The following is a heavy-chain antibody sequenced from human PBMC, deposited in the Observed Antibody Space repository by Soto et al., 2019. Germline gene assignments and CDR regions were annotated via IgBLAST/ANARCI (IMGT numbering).Heavy chain of an antibody. D-gene: IGHD2-2*01. CDR3: AKGTSTRYQPVDY. CDR1: GFTFTNYG. CDR2: ISSDGSDQ. V-gene: IGHV3-30*18. J-gene: IGHJ4*01. Sequence: QVQLVESGGGVVQPGRSLRLSCAASGFTFTNYGMHWVRQATGKGLEGVAVISSDGSDQYYGDSVKGRFTISRDNSKSTLYLQMSSLRPDDTAVYYCAKGTSTRYQPVDYWCHGTLVTVSS.